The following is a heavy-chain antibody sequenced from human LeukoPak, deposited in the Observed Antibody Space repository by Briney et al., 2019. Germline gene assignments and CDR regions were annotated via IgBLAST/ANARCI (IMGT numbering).Heavy chain of an antibody. CDR1: GGTFSSYA. D-gene: IGHD3-22*01. CDR3: ARSLSITMIVPVC. J-gene: IGHJ4*02. V-gene: IGHV1-69*05. CDR2: IIPIFGTA. Sequence: SVKVSCKASGGTFSSYAISWVRQAPGQGLEWMGGIIPIFGTANYAQKFQGRVTITTDESTSTAYMELSSLRSEDTAVYYCARSLSITMIVPVCWGQGTLVTVSS.